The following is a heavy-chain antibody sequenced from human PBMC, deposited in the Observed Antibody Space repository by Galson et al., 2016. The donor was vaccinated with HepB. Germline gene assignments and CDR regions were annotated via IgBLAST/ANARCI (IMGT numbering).Heavy chain of an antibody. Sequence: SLRLSCAASGFPFNNYVLGWVRQAPAKGLEWVSLISAGGVNTYSADSVKGRFTISRDNSKNTLYLQMDSLRADDTAVYYCACKYSTGWYAGAFDPWGLGTLVTVSS. CDR3: ACKYSTGWYAGAFDP. J-gene: IGHJ5*02. CDR2: ISAGGVNT. V-gene: IGHV3-23*01. D-gene: IGHD6-19*01. CDR1: GFPFNNYV.